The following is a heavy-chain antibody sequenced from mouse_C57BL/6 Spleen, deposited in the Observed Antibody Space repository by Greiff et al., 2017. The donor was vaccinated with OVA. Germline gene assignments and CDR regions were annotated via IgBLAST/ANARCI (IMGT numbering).Heavy chain of an antibody. CDR1: GYTFTSYW. V-gene: IGHV1-69*01. D-gene: IGHD4-1*01. J-gene: IGHJ4*01. CDR3: ARSGTGTDAMDY. Sequence: QVQLQQPGAELVMPGASVKLSCKASGYTFTSYWMHWVKQRPGQGLEWIGEIDPSDSYTNYNQKFKGKSTLTVDKSSSTAYMQLSSLTSEDSAVYYCARSGTGTDAMDYWGQGTSVTVSS. CDR2: IDPSDSYT.